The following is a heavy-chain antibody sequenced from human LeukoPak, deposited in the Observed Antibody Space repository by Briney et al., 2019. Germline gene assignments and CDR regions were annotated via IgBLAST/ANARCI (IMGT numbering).Heavy chain of an antibody. D-gene: IGHD5-18*01. Sequence: PSQTLSLTCAVYGGSFSGYYWSWIRQPPGKGLEWIGEINHSGSTNYNPSLKSRVTISVDTSKNQFSLKLSSVTAADTAVYYCARQSDTDYGMDVWGQGTTVTVSS. V-gene: IGHV4-34*01. J-gene: IGHJ6*02. CDR2: INHSGST. CDR1: GGSFSGYY. CDR3: ARQSDTDYGMDV.